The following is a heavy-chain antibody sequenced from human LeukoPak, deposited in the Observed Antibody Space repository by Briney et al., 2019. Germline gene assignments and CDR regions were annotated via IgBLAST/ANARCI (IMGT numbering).Heavy chain of an antibody. CDR3: ARDRGWELLHPLVFDY. CDR2: IRYVGINK. Sequence: GGSLRLSCAASGFTFSTYGMHWVRQAPGKGLEWVSFIRYVGINKYYADSVKGRFTISRDNAKNSLYLQMNSLRAEDTAVYYCARDRGWELLHPLVFDYWGQGTLVTVSS. J-gene: IGHJ4*02. V-gene: IGHV3-30*02. D-gene: IGHD1-26*01. CDR1: GFTFSTYG.